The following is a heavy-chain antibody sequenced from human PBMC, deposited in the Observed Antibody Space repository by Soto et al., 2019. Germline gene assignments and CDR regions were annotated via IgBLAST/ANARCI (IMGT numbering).Heavy chain of an antibody. Sequence: EVQLLESGGGLIKPGGSLRLSCAASGFTFSSNDMNWVRQAPGKGLEWVSLIYSGGSTYYADSVKGRFTISRDNSKNTLYLQMSSGRAEDTAVYYCATRPLLPGAPWGQGTMVTVSS. J-gene: IGHJ3*01. V-gene: IGHV3-53*01. CDR2: IYSGGST. D-gene: IGHD3-22*01. CDR3: ATRPLLPGAP. CDR1: GFTFSSND.